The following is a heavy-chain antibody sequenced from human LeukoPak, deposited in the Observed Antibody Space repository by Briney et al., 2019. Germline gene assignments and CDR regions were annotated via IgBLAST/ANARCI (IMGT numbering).Heavy chain of an antibody. D-gene: IGHD2-2*01. CDR1: GLTVSSNY. CDR3: AACPHGHDYSHD. CDR2: MYAEGST. V-gene: IGHV3-53*01. Sequence: GGSLRLSCAASGLTVSSNYMSWVRQAPGKGLEWVSVMYAEGSTYSADSVKGRFTISRDNSKNTVFLRMSSVRAEDTAIYFCAACPHGHDYSHDWGQGTPVT. J-gene: IGHJ4*02.